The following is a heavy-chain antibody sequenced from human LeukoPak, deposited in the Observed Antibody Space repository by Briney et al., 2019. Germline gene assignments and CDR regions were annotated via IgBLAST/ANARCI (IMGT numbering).Heavy chain of an antibody. D-gene: IGHD6-19*01. CDR1: GFTFNRNA. CDR3: VRRGDASSGWGDHDY. V-gene: IGHV3-23*01. Sequence: GRSLRLSCAASGFTFNRNAISWVRQAPGKGLGRVSTIGGSRDKTFYADSVKGRFTISRDNSKNMLHLQMSSLTGEDTALYYCVRRGDASSGWGDHDYWGQGALVTVSS. J-gene: IGHJ4*02. CDR2: IGGSRDKT.